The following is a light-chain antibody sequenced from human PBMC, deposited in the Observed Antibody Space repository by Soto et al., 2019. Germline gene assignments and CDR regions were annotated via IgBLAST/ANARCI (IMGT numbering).Light chain of an antibody. J-gene: IGKJ4*01. CDR3: QKFSSYQLT. CDR1: QTVRNNY. V-gene: IGKV3-20*01. CDR2: EAS. Sequence: EIVLTQSPGTLPLSPGERATLSCRASQTVRNNYLAWYQQKPGQAPRLLIYEASSRPTGSPDRFSGAGSETDFTLTISRREPEDFAVYGCQKFSSYQLTFGGGTKVDIK.